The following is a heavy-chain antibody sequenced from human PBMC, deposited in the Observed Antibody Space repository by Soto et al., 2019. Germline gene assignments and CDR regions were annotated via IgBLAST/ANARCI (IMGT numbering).Heavy chain of an antibody. D-gene: IGHD7-27*01. J-gene: IGHJ6*02. Sequence: GGSLRLSCAASGFTFSSYAMSWVRQAPGKGLEWVSAISGSGGSTYYADSVKGRFTISRDNSKNTLYLQMNSLRAEDTAVYYCAKDSRIGRLTGDFRFGMDVWGQGTTVTVSS. V-gene: IGHV3-23*01. CDR1: GFTFSSYA. CDR2: ISGSGGST. CDR3: AKDSRIGRLTGDFRFGMDV.